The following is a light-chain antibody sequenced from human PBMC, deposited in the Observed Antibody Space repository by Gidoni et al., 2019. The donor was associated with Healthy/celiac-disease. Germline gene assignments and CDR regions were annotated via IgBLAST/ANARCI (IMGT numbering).Light chain of an antibody. CDR2: WAS. J-gene: IGKJ2*04. Sequence: IVMTQSPDSLAVSLGERATINCKSSQSVLYSSNNKNYLAWYQQKPGQPPKLLIYWASTRESGVPDRFSGSGSGTDFTLTISSLQAEDVAVYDCQQYYSTPRWSFGQGTKLEIK. V-gene: IGKV4-1*01. CDR3: QQYYSTPRWS. CDR1: QSVLYSSNNKNY.